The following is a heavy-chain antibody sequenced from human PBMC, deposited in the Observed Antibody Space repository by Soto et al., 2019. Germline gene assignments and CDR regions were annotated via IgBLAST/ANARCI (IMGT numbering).Heavy chain of an antibody. CDR1: GGTFRNYA. D-gene: IGHD6-13*01. CDR3: AIPLPKQQLVRGAFDH. Sequence: QVQLVQSGAEVKKPGSSVKLSCKTSGGTFRNYAINWVRQAPGHGLEWMGGSIPVFGTANYAQTFQGRFKITADECTSTAYMELSSLRSEETAVYYCAIPLPKQQLVRGAFDHWGQGTLVTVAS. J-gene: IGHJ4*02. V-gene: IGHV1-69*01. CDR2: SIPVFGTA.